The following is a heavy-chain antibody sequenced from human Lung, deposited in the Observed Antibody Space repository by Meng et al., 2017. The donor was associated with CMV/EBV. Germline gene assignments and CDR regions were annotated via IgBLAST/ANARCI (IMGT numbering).Heavy chain of an antibody. D-gene: IGHD2-15*01. CDR1: GGSVISGSYY. V-gene: IGHV4-61*01. J-gene: IGHJ4*02. CDR3: AREVGYGSDGSCSDY. CDR2: IHNSGST. Sequence: SETLSLTCSVSGGSVISGSYYWSWIRPSPGKGLQWIGYIHNSGSTKYNPSLKSRVTISVDTPKNQFSLRLRFVTAADTAVYYCAREVGYGSDGSCSDYWGQGMLVTVSS.